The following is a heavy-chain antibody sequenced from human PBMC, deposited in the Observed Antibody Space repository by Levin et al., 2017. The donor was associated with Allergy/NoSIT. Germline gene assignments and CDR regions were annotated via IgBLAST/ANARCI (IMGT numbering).Heavy chain of an antibody. J-gene: IGHJ4*02. D-gene: IGHD2-2*01. CDR2: IIPIFGTA. V-gene: IGHV1-69*13. Sequence: SVKVSCKASGGTFSSYAISWVRQAPGQGLEWMGGIIPIFGTANYAQKFQGRVTITADESTSTAYMELSSLRSEDTAVYYCASPLGGYCSSTSCYANLDYWGQGTLVTVSS. CDR1: GGTFSSYA. CDR3: ASPLGGYCSSTSCYANLDY.